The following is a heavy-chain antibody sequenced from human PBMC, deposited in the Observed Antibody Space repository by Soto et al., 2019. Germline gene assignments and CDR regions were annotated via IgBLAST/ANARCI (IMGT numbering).Heavy chain of an antibody. D-gene: IGHD5-12*01. V-gene: IGHV6-1*01. Sequence: SQTLSLTCAISGDSVSSNIAAWNWIRQSPSRGLEWLGRTYYRSKWYNDYAVSVKSRITINPDTSKNQFSLQLNSVTPEDTAVYYCARDREMGVEMATITLDYWGQGTLVTVSS. CDR2: TYYRSKWYN. J-gene: IGHJ4*02. CDR3: ARDREMGVEMATITLDY. CDR1: GDSVSSNIAA.